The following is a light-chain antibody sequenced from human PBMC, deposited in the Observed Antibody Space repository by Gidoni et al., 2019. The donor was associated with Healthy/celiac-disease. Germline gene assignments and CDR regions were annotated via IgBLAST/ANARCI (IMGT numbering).Light chain of an antibody. CDR3: MQALQTPRLT. CDR2: LGS. CDR1: QCLLHSNGYNY. V-gene: IGKV2-28*01. J-gene: IGKJ4*01. Sequence: DIVMTQSPLPLPVTPGEPASISCRSSQCLLHSNGYNYLDWYLQKPGQSPQLLIYLGSNRASGVPDRFSGSGAGTDFTLKISRVEAEDVGVYYCMQALQTPRLTFGGGTKVEIK.